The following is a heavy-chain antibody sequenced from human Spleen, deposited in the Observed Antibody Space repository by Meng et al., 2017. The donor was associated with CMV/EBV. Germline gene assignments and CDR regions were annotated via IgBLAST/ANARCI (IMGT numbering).Heavy chain of an antibody. V-gene: IGHV3-74*03. Sequence: GGSLRLSCVASGITFNIYWMHWVRQAPGKGLEWVSRINSDGTSTTYADSVKGRFTITRDNANTRMFLQMTSLRAEDTAVYYCTRVIDWNPFDYWGQGTLVTVSS. CDR2: INSDGTST. CDR1: GITFNIYW. D-gene: IGHD1-1*01. J-gene: IGHJ4*02. CDR3: TRVIDWNPFDY.